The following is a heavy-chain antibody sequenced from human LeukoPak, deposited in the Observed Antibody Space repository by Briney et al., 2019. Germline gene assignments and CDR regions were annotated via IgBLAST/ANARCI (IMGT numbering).Heavy chain of an antibody. CDR2: IIPIFGTA. J-gene: IGHJ6*03. Sequence: ASVKISCKASGGTFSSYAISWVRQAPGQGLEWMGGIIPIFGTANYAQKFQGRVTITTDDSTSTAYMELSSLRSEDTAVYYCARSPSGGYYYYYMDGWGKGTTVTVSS. D-gene: IGHD3-16*01. CDR1: GGTFSSYA. V-gene: IGHV1-69*05. CDR3: ARSPSGGYYYYYMDG.